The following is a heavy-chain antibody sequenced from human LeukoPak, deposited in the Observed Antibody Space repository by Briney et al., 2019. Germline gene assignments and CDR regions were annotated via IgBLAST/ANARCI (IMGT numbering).Heavy chain of an antibody. D-gene: IGHD1-14*01. CDR2: FDLEDGET. CDR3: ATHGEPTYSVYFPF. CDR1: GHTLSKLS. V-gene: IGHV1-24*01. Sequence: ASVKVSCKVSGHTLSKLSIHWVRQAPGEGLQWIGGFDLEDGETILAQKFRGRVTVTEDTSTNTAYMELSSLGSGDTATYYCATHGEPTYSVYFPFWGQGTPVTVSS. J-gene: IGHJ4*02.